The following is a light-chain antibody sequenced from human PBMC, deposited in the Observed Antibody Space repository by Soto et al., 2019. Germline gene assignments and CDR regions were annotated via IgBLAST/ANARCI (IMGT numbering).Light chain of an antibody. CDR3: SSYAGGSSFVL. J-gene: IGLJ2*01. CDR1: SDDVGGYNY. Sequence: QSALTQSPAASGSPGQSVTISCIGTSDDVGGYNYVSWYQQHPGKAPKLMIYEVSKRPSGVPDRLSGSKSGSTASLTVSGLQSEDEADYYCSSYAGGSSFVLFGGGTKRTVL. V-gene: IGLV2-8*01. CDR2: EVS.